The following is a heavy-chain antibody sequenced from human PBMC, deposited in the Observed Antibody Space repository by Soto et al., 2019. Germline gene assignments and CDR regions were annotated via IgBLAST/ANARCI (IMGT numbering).Heavy chain of an antibody. CDR2: LDYSRPA. J-gene: IGHJ4*02. CDR3: ARQGSY. CDR1: GGCISSTSYN. Sequence: ETLSPTCNVSGGCISSTSYNWGWIRQHPGKGLEWSATLDYSRPAHYNPSPKSRTKISADPSKNQVSLTLTSVTAADTAVYYCARQGSYWGQGALVTVSS. V-gene: IGHV4-39*01.